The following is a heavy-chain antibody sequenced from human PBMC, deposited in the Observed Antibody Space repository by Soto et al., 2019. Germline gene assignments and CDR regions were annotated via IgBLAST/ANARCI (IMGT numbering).Heavy chain of an antibody. CDR2: IYYSGST. Sequence: PSETLSLTCTVSGGSISSSRYYWGWIRQPPGKGLEWVGTIYYSGSTYYNPSLKSRVTISVDTSRNQFSLRLRSVTAADTAVYYCARHHTISAYYYYFDYWGQGTLVTVS. D-gene: IGHD3-22*01. J-gene: IGHJ4*02. CDR1: GGSISSSRYY. CDR3: ARHHTISAYYYYFDY. V-gene: IGHV4-39*01.